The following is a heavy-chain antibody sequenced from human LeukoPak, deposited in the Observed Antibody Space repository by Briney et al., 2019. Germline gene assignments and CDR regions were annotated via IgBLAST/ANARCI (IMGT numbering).Heavy chain of an antibody. V-gene: IGHV4-34*01. D-gene: IGHD3-3*01. J-gene: IGHJ4*02. CDR3: ARGLFFDFWSGNVFDY. CDR2: INHSGST. CDR1: GGSISTYY. Sequence: SETLSLTCTVSGGSISTYYWSWIRQPPGKGLEWIGEINHSGSTNYNPSLKSRVTISVDTSKNQFSLKLSSVTAADTAVYYCARGLFFDFWSGNVFDYWGQGTLVTVSS.